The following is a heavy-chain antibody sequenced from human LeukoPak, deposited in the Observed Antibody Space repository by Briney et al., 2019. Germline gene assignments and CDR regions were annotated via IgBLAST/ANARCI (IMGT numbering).Heavy chain of an antibody. V-gene: IGHV3-21*01. J-gene: IGHJ3*01. Sequence: GGSLRLSCAASGFTFDDYGMNWVRQTPGKGLEWVSAISGSGSDIYYADSVKGRFTISRDNPKRSLYLQMNSLRAEDTAVYYCARRTFPNDAFDVWGQGTVVTVSS. D-gene: IGHD1-7*01. CDR3: ARRTFPNDAFDV. CDR2: ISGSGSDI. CDR1: GFTFDDYG.